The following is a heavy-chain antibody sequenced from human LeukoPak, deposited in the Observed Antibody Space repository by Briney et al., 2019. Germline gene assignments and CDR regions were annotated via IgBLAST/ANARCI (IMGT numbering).Heavy chain of an antibody. J-gene: IGHJ4*02. CDR1: GASINSYY. Sequence: PSETLSLTCTVSGASINSYYWNWIREPAGKGLEWIGRSYISARTDYNPSLKSRVTMSVDPSQNQFSLKLTSVTAAVTAVYYCARDHDLGFWGQGTLVTVSS. V-gene: IGHV4-4*07. CDR3: ARDHDLGF. D-gene: IGHD3-3*01. CDR2: SYISART.